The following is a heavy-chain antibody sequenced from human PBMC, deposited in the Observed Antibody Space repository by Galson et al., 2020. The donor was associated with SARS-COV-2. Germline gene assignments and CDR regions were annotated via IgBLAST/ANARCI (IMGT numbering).Heavy chain of an antibody. D-gene: IGHD6-6*01. CDR3: ARQGDIAARPNNWFDP. CDR1: GYSFTSYW. V-gene: IGHV5-51*01. CDR2: IYPGDSDT. Sequence: HGDSLKISCKGSGYSFTSYWIGWVRQMPGKGLEWMGIIYPGDSDTRYSPSFQGQVTISADKSISTAYLQWSSLKASDTAMYYCARQGDIAARPNNWFDPWGQGTLVTVSS. J-gene: IGHJ5*02.